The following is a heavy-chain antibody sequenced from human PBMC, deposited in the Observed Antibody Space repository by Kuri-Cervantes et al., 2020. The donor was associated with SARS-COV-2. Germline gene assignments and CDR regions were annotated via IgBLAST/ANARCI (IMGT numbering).Heavy chain of an antibody. CDR1: GYSISSGGYS. CDR3: VAAILXLDTGYYQH. V-gene: IGHV4-30-2*01. CDR2: IYQAGST. J-gene: IGHJ1*01. D-gene: IGHD3-3*01. Sequence: SETLSLTCAVSGYSISSGGYSWSWIRQPPGKGLEWIGSIYQAGSTFYNPSLKSRVSISLDRSKNQYSLNLSSVTATDTAVYYCVAAILXLDTGYYQHWGQGTLVTVSS.